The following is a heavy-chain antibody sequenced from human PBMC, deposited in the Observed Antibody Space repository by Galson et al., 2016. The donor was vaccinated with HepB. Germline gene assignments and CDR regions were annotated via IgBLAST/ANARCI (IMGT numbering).Heavy chain of an antibody. Sequence: ETLSLTCTVSGGSVSSSSYHWSWIRQPPGKGLEWIGYVYYSGSTKNNPPLKSRVAISVDTSKNQFSLKLTSVTAADTAVYYCARVIGVAVTGAGYWFDPWGQGTLVTVSS. D-gene: IGHD6-19*01. J-gene: IGHJ5*02. CDR3: ARVIGVAVTGAGYWFDP. V-gene: IGHV4-61*01. CDR2: VYYSGST. CDR1: GGSVSSSSYH.